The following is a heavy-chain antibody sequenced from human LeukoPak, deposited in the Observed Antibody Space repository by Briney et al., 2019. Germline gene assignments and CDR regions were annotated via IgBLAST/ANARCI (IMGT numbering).Heavy chain of an antibody. Sequence: YYWGWIXQPPGKGLEWLGRIYYSGSTYYNPPLKSRVTISVYTSNNHFSLKLSSVTAADTAVYYCARHHIAAAAMDYWGQGTLVTVSS. V-gene: IGHV4-39*01. CDR1: YY. D-gene: IGHD6-13*01. CDR2: IYYSGST. J-gene: IGHJ4*02. CDR3: ARHHIAAAAMDY.